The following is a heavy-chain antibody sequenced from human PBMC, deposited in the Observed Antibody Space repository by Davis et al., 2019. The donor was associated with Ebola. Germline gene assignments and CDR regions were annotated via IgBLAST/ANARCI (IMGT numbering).Heavy chain of an antibody. J-gene: IGHJ4*02. CDR1: GYNFISYD. D-gene: IGHD6-19*01. CDR3: ARVGDSSGWGY. V-gene: IGHV1-8*01. Sequence: AASVKVSCKASGYNFISYDINWARQDTGQGLEWMGWMNPNSGNTGYAQKFQGRVTMTRNTSINTAYMGLSSLGSEDTAVYYCARVGDSSGWGYWGEGALVTVSS. CDR2: MNPNSGNT.